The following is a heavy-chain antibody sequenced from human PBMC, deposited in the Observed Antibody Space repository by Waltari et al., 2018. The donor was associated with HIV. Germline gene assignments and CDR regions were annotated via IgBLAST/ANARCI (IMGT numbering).Heavy chain of an antibody. CDR1: DSTFSSYS. Sequence: EVQLVESGGGLVKPGGSLSLSCAASDSTFSSYSIIWVRQAPGKGLEWVSSISSSSSYIYYADSVKGRFTISRDNAKNSLYLQMNSLRAEDTAVYYRARDEEWLAWGYWGQGTLVTVSS. J-gene: IGHJ4*02. D-gene: IGHD6-19*01. CDR2: ISSSSSYI. V-gene: IGHV3-21*01. CDR3: ARDEEWLAWGY.